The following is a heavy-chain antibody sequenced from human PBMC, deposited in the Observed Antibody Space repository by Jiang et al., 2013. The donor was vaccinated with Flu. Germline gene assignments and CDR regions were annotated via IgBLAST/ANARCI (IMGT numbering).Heavy chain of an antibody. CDR1: GGQSSPATVLL. V-gene: IGHV6-1*01. Sequence: LTCAISGGQSSPATVLLGTGSGSRHREVLEWLGRTYYRSKWFIDYAVSVKSRITIYPDTSKNQLSLQLNSVTPEDMAVYYCVRLTGLGILDSWGQGNLVTVSS. D-gene: IGHD3/OR15-3a*01. CDR3: VRLTGLGILDS. CDR2: TYYRSKWFI. J-gene: IGHJ4*02.